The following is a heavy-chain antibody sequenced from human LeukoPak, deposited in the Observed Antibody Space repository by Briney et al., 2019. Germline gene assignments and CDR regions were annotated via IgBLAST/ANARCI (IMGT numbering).Heavy chain of an antibody. CDR3: ARDWEDSSSSDNYYYYYGMDV. CDR2: FDPEDGET. D-gene: IGHD6-6*01. V-gene: IGHV1-24*01. J-gene: IGHJ6*02. Sequence: ASVKVSCKVSGYTLTELSMHWVRQAPGKGLEWMGGFDPEDGETIYAQKFQGRVTMTEDTSTDTAYMELSSLRSEDTAVYYCARDWEDSSSSDNYYYYYGMDVWGQGTTVTVSS. CDR1: GYTLTELS.